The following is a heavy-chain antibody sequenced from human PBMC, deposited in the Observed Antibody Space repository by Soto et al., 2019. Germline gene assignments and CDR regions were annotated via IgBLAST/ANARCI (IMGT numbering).Heavy chain of an antibody. D-gene: IGHD3-22*01. CDR3: ARVAYYYDSSGYFY. CDR1: GFTFSSYS. CDR2: ISPSSSSI. J-gene: IGHJ4*02. V-gene: IGHV3-48*01. Sequence: GGSLRLSCASSGFTFSSYSMHLVRQAPGKGLEWVSYISPSSSSIYYADSVKGRFTISRDNAKNSLYLQMNSLRAEDTAVYYCARVAYYYDSSGYFYWGQGTPVTVSS.